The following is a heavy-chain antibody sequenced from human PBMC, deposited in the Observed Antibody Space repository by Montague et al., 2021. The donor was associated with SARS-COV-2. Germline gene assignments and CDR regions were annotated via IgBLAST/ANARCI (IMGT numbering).Heavy chain of an antibody. CDR3: SRTYRGTFDF. CDR1: GGSFSAYY. Sequence: SETLSLTCAVYGGSFSAYYWGWIRQPPGRGLEWIGEINHSGTTNYKSSLESRLSMSVDTSKNQFSLNLCSVTAADTAVYFCSRTYRGTFDFWGQGILVTVSS. CDR2: INHSGTT. J-gene: IGHJ4*02. D-gene: IGHD1-7*01. V-gene: IGHV4-34*10.